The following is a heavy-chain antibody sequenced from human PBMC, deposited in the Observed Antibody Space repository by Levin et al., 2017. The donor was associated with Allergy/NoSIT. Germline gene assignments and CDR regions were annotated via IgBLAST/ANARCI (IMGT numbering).Heavy chain of an antibody. V-gene: IGHV3-33*01. J-gene: IGHJ4*02. Sequence: GGSLRLSCAASGFAFNTYGMHWVRQAPGKGLKWVAVIWYDGSNKYYADSVKGRFTISRDNSKNTLYLQMNSLRAEDTAVYYCVRASGTFDYWGQGTLVTVSS. D-gene: IGHD6-13*01. CDR2: IWYDGSNK. CDR3: VRASGTFDY. CDR1: GFAFNTYG.